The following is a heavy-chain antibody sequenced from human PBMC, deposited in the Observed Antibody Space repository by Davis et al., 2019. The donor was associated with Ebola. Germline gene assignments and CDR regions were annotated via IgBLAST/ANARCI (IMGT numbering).Heavy chain of an antibody. D-gene: IGHD6-19*01. CDR1: GGSISSGGYS. V-gene: IGHV4-30-2*01. J-gene: IGHJ5*02. CDR3: ARVDSSGQNWFDP. CDR2: IYHSGST. Sequence: MPSETLSLTCTVSGGSISSGGYSWSWIRQPPGKGLEWIGYIYHSGSTYYNPSLKSRVTISVDRSKNQFSLKLSSVTAADTAVYYCARVDSSGQNWFDPWGQGTLVTVSS.